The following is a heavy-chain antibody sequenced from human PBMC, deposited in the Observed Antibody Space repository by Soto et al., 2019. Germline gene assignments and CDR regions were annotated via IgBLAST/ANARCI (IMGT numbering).Heavy chain of an antibody. CDR3: ASWLKGPDIGNYYYGMDV. D-gene: IGHD2-15*01. CDR1: GGAFSDYA. Sequence: SVKVSCKASGGAFSDYAFSWVRQAPGQGLEWLGGIMPIFRAPDYAQKFQGRVTITADEFTRTAYMEMNSLRSEDTAVYYCASWLKGPDIGNYYYGMDVWGQGTTVTVS. CDR2: IMPIFRAP. V-gene: IGHV1-69*13. J-gene: IGHJ6*02.